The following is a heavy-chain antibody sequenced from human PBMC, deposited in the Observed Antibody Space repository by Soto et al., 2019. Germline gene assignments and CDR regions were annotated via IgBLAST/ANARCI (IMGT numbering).Heavy chain of an antibody. CDR2: MNPNSADT. J-gene: IGHJ6*03. Sequence: QAQLVQSGAEVKKPGASVKVSCKASGYSFTSYDMNWVRQVPGQGPEWMGWMNPNSADTGYAQKLQGRMPMSRDMSTRTMYMELSGLTSEDTAVYYCARGGFLEPHMDVWGRGTTVTVSS. V-gene: IGHV1-8*01. CDR1: GYSFTSYD. CDR3: ARGGFLEPHMDV.